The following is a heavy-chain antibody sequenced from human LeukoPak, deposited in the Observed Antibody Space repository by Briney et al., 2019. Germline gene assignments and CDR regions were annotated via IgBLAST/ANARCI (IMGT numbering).Heavy chain of an antibody. CDR3: ARDLSDYSFDY. CDR2: INPSGGST. J-gene: IGHJ4*02. D-gene: IGHD4-11*01. Sequence: ASVKVSCKASGYTFTNYYMHWVRQAPGQGLEWMGVINPSGGSTSYAQKFQGRVTMTRDTSTSTVYMELSSLRSEDTAVYYCARDLSDYSFDYWGQGTLVTVSS. V-gene: IGHV1-46*01. CDR1: GYTFTNYY.